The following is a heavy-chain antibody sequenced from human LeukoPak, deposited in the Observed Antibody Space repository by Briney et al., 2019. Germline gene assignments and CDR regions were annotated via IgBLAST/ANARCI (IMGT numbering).Heavy chain of an antibody. D-gene: IGHD3-10*01. Sequence: GESLKISCKGSGYSFTTYWITWMRQMPGKGLEWMGRIDPSDSYTKNSPSFQGHVSISADKSISTAYLQWSSLKASDTAMYFCGRLDMTPGVFIDYWGQGTLVTVSS. J-gene: IGHJ4*02. V-gene: IGHV5-10-1*01. CDR3: GRLDMTPGVFIDY. CDR2: IDPSDSYT. CDR1: GYSFTTYW.